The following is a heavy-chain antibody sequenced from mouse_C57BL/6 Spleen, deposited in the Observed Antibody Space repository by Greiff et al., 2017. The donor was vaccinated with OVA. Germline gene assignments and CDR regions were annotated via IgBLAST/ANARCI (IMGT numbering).Heavy chain of an antibody. V-gene: IGHV1-81*01. Sequence: QVQLQHSGAELARPGASVKLSCKASGYTFTSYGISWVKQRTGQGLEWIGEIYPRSGNTYYNEKFKGKATLTADKSSSTAYMELRSLTSEDSAVYFCARDDYGREYFDYWGQGTTLTVSS. CDR1: GYTFTSYG. D-gene: IGHD2-4*01. J-gene: IGHJ2*01. CDR3: ARDDYGREYFDY. CDR2: IYPRSGNT.